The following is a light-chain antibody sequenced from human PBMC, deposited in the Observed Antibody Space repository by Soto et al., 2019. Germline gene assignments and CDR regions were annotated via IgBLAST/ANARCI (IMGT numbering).Light chain of an antibody. CDR1: SSDIGDYDY. CDR2: EVS. CDR3: SSYTGSSTPYYV. Sequence: PDSVSRSPGPTITISCTGRSSDIGDYDYVSWYQQHPGKAPKVLISEVSNRPSGVSNRFSGSKSGNTASLTISGLQAEDEADYYCSSYTGSSTPYYVFGTGTKVTVL. J-gene: IGLJ1*01. V-gene: IGLV2-14*01.